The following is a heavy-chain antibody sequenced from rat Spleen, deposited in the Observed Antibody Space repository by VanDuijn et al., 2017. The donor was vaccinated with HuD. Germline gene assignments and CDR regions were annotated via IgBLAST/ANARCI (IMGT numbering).Heavy chain of an antibody. CDR2: ISTGGDNT. V-gene: IGHV5-27*01. CDR3: TRDGGY. D-gene: IGHD1-11*01. Sequence: EVQLVESGGGLVQPGRSLKLSCAASGFTFSDYNMAWVRQAPKKGLEWVAYISTGGDNTYYRDSVKGRFTISRDNAKSTLYLQMDSLRSEDTATYYCTRDGGYWGQGVMVTVSS. CDR1: GFTFSDYN. J-gene: IGHJ2*01.